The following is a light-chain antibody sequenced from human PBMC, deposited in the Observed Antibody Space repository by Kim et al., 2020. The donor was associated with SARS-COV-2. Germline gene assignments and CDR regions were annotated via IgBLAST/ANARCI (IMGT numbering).Light chain of an antibody. CDR2: GAS. CDR1: KSVSSN. J-gene: IGKJ4*01. CDR3: QQYNNWPALT. V-gene: IGKV3-15*01. Sequence: SPGERATLSCRASKSVSSNLAWYQQKPGQAPRLLIYGASTRATGIPARFSGSGSGTEFTLTISSLQSEDFAVYYCQQYNNWPALTFGGGTKVDIK.